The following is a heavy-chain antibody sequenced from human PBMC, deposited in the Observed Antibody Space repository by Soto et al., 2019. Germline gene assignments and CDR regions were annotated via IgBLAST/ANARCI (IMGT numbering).Heavy chain of an antibody. Sequence: EVQLVESGGGLVQPGGSLRLSCAGSGFTFSHYWMHWFRQDPGKGLEWVSRIDHDGPTDYADSVRGRFTIARDNAENTLYLQMNSLRPEDTAVYYCVRDSHGDYWCQGTLVTVSS. J-gene: IGHJ4*02. CDR3: VRDSHGDY. V-gene: IGHV3-74*01. CDR1: GFTFSHYW. CDR2: IDHDGPT.